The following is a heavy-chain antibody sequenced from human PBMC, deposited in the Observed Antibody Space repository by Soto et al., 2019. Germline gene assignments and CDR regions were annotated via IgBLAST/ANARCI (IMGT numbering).Heavy chain of an antibody. CDR2: ISAGGAST. J-gene: IGHJ5*02. CDR1: GLTLTSSV. D-gene: IGHD3-3*01. CDR3: AKDIRSGRTKNWFDP. V-gene: IGHV3-23*01. Sequence: GGSLRLSCVGSGLTLTSSVMSWVRQAPGKGLEWVAAISAGGASTYYAGSVKGRFTISRDTSKNTLYLQINNLRVEDTAIYYCAKDIRSGRTKNWFDPWGQGTQVTVSS.